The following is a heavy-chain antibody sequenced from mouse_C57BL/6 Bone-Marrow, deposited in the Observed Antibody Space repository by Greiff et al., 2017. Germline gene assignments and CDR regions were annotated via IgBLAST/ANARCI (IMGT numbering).Heavy chain of an antibody. Sequence: LEWVAYISSGSSTIYYADTVKGRFTISRDNAKNTLFLQMTSLRSEDTAMYYCAREGEGGFDYWGQGTTLTVSS. CDR2: ISSGSSTI. V-gene: IGHV5-17*01. J-gene: IGHJ2*01. CDR3: AREGEGGFDY.